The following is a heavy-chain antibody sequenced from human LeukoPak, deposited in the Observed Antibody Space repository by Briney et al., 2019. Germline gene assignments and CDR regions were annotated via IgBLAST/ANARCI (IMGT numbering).Heavy chain of an antibody. CDR1: GGSFSGYY. CDR2: INHSGST. J-gene: IGHJ4*02. CDR3: ARGGQLWPRDDY. Sequence: TSETLSLTCAVYGGSFSGYYWSWIRQPPGKGLEWIGEINHSGSTNYNPSLKSRVTISVDTSKNQFSLKLSSVTAADTAVYYCARGGQLWPRDDYWGQGTLVTVSS. D-gene: IGHD3-16*01. V-gene: IGHV4-34*01.